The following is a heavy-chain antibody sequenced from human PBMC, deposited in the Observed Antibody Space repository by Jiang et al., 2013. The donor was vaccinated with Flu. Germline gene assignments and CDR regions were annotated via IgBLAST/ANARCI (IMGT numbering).Heavy chain of an antibody. V-gene: IGHV5-10-1*01. J-gene: IGHJ5*02. CDR3: ARHNGASAHQRSLPGNNWFDP. CDR2: IDPADSYS. D-gene: IGHD2-8*01. Sequence: GAEVKKPGESLRISCKGSGYSFTSYWISWLRQMPGKGLEWMGRIDPADSYSNYSPSFQGHVNISVDRSISTAYLQWSSLKASDTAIYYCARHNGASAHQRSLPGNNWFDPWGQGTLVTVSS. CDR1: GYSFTSYW.